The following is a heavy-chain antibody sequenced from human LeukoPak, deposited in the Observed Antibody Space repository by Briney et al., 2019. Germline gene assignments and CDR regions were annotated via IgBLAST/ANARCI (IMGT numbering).Heavy chain of an antibody. Sequence: GESLKISCKGTGYSFTSYCIGWVRQMPGNGLEWMGIIYPGDSDTRYSPSFQGQVTISADKSISTAYLQWSSLKASDTAMYYCARFGYYYGSGSYAYLDYWGQGTLVTVSS. V-gene: IGHV5-51*01. J-gene: IGHJ4*02. D-gene: IGHD3-10*01. CDR3: ARFGYYYGSGSYAYLDY. CDR1: GYSFTSYC. CDR2: IYPGDSDT.